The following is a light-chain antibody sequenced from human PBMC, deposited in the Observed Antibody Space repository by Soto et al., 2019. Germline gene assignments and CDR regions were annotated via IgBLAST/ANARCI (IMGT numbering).Light chain of an antibody. Sequence: QSVLTQPASVSGSPGQSITISCTGTSSDGGGYNYVSWYQQHPGKASKLMIYDVSNRPSGVSNRYSGSKSGNTASMAISGLQAEDEDDYYCRSYTGSSTLYVSGTGTKVTVL. CDR2: DVS. J-gene: IGLJ1*01. CDR1: SSDGGGYNY. V-gene: IGLV2-14*01. CDR3: RSYTGSSTLYV.